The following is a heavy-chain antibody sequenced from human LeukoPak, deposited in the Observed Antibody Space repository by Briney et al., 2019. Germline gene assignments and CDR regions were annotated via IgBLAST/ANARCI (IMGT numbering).Heavy chain of an antibody. CDR1: GGSISSYY. CDR2: IYYRGST. V-gene: IGHV4-59*08. D-gene: IGHD2-2*01. J-gene: IGHJ4*02. Sequence: PSETLSLTCTVSGGSISSYYWSWIRQPPGKGLEWIGYIYYRGSTNYNPSLKSRVTISVDTSKNQFSLKLSSVTAADTAVYYCARKTGGYCSSSSCYSFDYWGQGTLVTVSS. CDR3: ARKTGGYCSSSSCYSFDY.